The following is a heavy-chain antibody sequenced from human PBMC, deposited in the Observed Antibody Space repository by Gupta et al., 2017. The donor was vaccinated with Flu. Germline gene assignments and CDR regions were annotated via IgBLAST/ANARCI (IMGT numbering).Heavy chain of an antibody. CDR1: GGSISASPYY. J-gene: IGHJ5*02. CDR3: AGRIRFFDWRFDP. Sequence: QVQLQESGPGLVKPSETLSLTCSVSGGSISASPYYWGWIRQPPGKGLEWIGTIYYSGSTYYSPSLKSRVTISVDTSKNQFSLNLTSVTAADTAVYYCAGRIRFFDWRFDPWGQGTLVTVSS. V-gene: IGHV4-39*01. D-gene: IGHD3-9*01. CDR2: IYYSGST.